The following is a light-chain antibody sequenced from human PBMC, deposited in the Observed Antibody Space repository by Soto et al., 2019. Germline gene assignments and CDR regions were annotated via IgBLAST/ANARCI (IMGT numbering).Light chain of an antibody. CDR3: GTWDSSLSAKV. J-gene: IGLJ2*01. CDR2: DNN. V-gene: IGLV1-51*01. CDR1: SSNIGNTY. Sequence: QSVLTQPPSVCAAPGQKVTISCSGSSSNIGNTYVSWYQQLPGTAPKLLIYDNNKRPSGIPDRFSGSKSGTSATLGITGLQTGDEADYYGGTWDSSLSAKVLGGGTKLTVL.